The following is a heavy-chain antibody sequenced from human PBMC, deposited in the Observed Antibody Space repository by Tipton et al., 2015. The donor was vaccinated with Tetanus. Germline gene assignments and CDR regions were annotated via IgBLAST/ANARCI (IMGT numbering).Heavy chain of an antibody. CDR3: ARAAGFLGLTHDF. V-gene: IGHV4-30-4*08. CDR2: IYQTGTT. Sequence: TLSLTCTVSGGSIRSGDYQWNWIRQPPGKGLEWIGYIYQTGTTYYNPSLKGRVTISMDRSNTQFSLRLDSLTAADTAVYYCARAAGFLGLTHDFWGRGTLVSVSS. CDR1: GGSIRSGDYQ. D-gene: IGHD2/OR15-2a*01. J-gene: IGHJ4*02.